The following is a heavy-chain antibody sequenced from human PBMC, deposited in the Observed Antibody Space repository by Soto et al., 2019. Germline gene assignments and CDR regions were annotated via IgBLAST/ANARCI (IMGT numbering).Heavy chain of an antibody. Sequence: ASVKVSCKASGYTFPGPYIHWVRQAPEQGPEWMGEIGPESGATRYAQKFQGRVTMTRDTSITTVYMELKNLSPDDTAVYYCGRGRSGQIVVFYWGQGTLVTVSS. CDR2: IGPESGAT. CDR3: GRGRSGQIVVFY. CDR1: GYTFPGPY. V-gene: IGHV1-2*02. D-gene: IGHD1-26*01. J-gene: IGHJ4*02.